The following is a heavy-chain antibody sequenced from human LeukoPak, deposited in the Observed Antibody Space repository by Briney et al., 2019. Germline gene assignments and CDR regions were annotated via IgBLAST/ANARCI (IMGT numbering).Heavy chain of an antibody. CDR2: IIPILGIA. Sequence: SVKVSCKASGGTFSSYAISWVRQAPGQGLEWMGRIIPILGIANYAQKFQGSVTITADKSTSTAYMELSSLRSEDTAVYYCARGPIRCGGDCYLVDYWGQGTLVTVSS. CDR1: GGTFSSYA. J-gene: IGHJ4*02. CDR3: ARGPIRCGGDCYLVDY. D-gene: IGHD2-21*02. V-gene: IGHV1-69*04.